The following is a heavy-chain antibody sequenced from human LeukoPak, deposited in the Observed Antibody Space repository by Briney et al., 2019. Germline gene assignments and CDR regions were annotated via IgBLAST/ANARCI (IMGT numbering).Heavy chain of an antibody. J-gene: IGHJ4*02. CDR1: GFTFSSYS. CDR3: ARDSRYVVAPPFDY. V-gene: IGHV3-21*01. D-gene: IGHD2-15*01. CDR2: ISSSSSYI. Sequence: GGSLKLSCAASGFTFSSYSMNWVRQAPGKGLDWVSPISSSSSYIYYADSVKGRFTISRDNAKNSLYLQMNSLRAEDTAVYYCARDSRYVVAPPFDYWGQGTLVTVSS.